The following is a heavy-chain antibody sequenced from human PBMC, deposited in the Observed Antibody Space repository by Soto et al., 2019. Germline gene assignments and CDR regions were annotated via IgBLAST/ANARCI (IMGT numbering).Heavy chain of an antibody. CDR3: ARGRLRGDSYGYSWFDP. V-gene: IGHV4-34*01. CDR2: INHSGST. D-gene: IGHD5-18*01. Sequence: SETLSLTCAVYGGSFSGYYWSWIRQPPGKGLEWIGEINHSGSTNYNPSLKSRVTISVDTSKNQFNLKLSSVTAADTAVYYCARGRLRGDSYGYSWFDPWGQGTLVTVSS. J-gene: IGHJ5*02. CDR1: GGSFSGYY.